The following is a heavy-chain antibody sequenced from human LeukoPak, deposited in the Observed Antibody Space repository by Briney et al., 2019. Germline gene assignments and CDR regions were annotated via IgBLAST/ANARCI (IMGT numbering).Heavy chain of an antibody. CDR1: GFTFDDYA. V-gene: IGHV3-9*01. D-gene: IGHD6-13*01. CDR2: ISWNSGSI. CDR3: AKDRRGSSWYYFDY. Sequence: GRSLRLSCAASGFTFDDYAMHWVRQAPGKGLEWVSGISWNSGSIGYADSVKGRFTISRDNAKNSLYLQMNSLRAEDTALYYCAKDRRGSSWYYFDYWCQGTLVTVSS. J-gene: IGHJ4*02.